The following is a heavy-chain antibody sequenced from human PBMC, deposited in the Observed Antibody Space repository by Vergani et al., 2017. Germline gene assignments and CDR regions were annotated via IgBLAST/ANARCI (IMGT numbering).Heavy chain of an antibody. CDR1: GGTFSSYA. J-gene: IGHJ4*02. D-gene: IGHD3-22*01. Sequence: QVQLVQSGAEVKKPGSSVKVSCKASGGTFSSYAMHWVRQAPGKGLEWVAVISYDGSNKYYADYVKGRFTISRDNSKNTLYLQMNSLRAEDTAVYYCARGGDSSGYYQRVFDYWGQGTLVTVSS. CDR2: ISYDGSNK. CDR3: ARGGDSSGYYQRVFDY. V-gene: IGHV3-30-3*01.